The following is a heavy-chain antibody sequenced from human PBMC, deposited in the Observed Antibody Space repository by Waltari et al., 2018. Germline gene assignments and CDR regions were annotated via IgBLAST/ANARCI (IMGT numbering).Heavy chain of an antibody. V-gene: IGHV4-34*01. CDR1: GGSFSGYY. CDR3: ARGGGYCTNGVCYTPYYYYYGMDV. D-gene: IGHD2-8*01. Sequence: QVQLQQWGAGLLKPSETLSLTCAVYGGSFSGYYWSWIRQPPGKGLEWIGEINHSGSTNYNPSLKSRVTISVDTSKNQFSLKLSSVAAGDTAVYYCARGGGYCTNGVCYTPYYYYYGMDVWGQGTTVTVSS. CDR2: INHSGST. J-gene: IGHJ6*02.